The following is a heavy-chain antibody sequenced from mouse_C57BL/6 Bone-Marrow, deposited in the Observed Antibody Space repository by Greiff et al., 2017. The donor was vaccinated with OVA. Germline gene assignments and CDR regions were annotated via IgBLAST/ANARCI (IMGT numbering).Heavy chain of an antibody. CDR3: ARCPDGYYGGFAY. CDR2: IYPGSGST. D-gene: IGHD2-3*01. Sequence: VQLQQPGAELVKPGASVKMSCKASGYTFTSYWITWVKQRPGQGLEWIGDIYPGSGSTNYNEKFKSKATLTVDTSSSTAYMQLSSLTSEDSAVYYCARCPDGYYGGFAYWGQGTLVTVSA. CDR1: GYTFTSYW. J-gene: IGHJ3*01. V-gene: IGHV1-55*01.